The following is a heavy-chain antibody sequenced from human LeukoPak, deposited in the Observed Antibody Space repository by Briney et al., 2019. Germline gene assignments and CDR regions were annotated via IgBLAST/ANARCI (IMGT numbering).Heavy chain of an antibody. D-gene: IGHD3-3*01. J-gene: IGHJ4*02. CDR3: ARGTIFGVVMA. CDR2: INHSGST. V-gene: IGHV4-34*01. Sequence: SETLSLTCAVYGGSFSGYYCSWLRQPPGKGLEWIGEINHSGSTNYNPSLKSRVTISVDTSKNQFSLKLSSVTAADTAVYYCARGTIFGVVMAWGQGTLITVSS. CDR1: GGSFSGYY.